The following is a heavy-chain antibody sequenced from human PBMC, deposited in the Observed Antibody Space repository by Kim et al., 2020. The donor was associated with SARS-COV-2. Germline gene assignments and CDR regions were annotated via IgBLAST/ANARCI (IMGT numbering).Heavy chain of an antibody. CDR3: ATQVPASDYYYYYMDV. V-gene: IGHV4-39*01. Sequence: SETLSLTCTVSGGSISSSSYYWGWIRQPPGKGLEWIGSIYYSGSTYYNPSLKSRVTISVDTSKNQFSLKLSSVTAADTAVYYCATQVPASDYYYYYMDVWGKGTTVTVSS. CDR2: IYYSGST. J-gene: IGHJ6*03. D-gene: IGHD2-2*01. CDR1: GGSISSSSYY.